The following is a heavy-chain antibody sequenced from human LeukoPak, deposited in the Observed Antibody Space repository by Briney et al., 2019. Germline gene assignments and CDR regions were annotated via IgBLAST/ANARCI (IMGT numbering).Heavy chain of an antibody. CDR2: IKQDGSEK. J-gene: IGHJ4*02. CDR1: GFTFSSYW. Sequence: GGSLRLSCAASGFTFSSYWMSWVRQAPGKGLEWVANIKQDGSEKYYVDSVKGRFTISRDNAKNSLYLQMNSLRAEDTAVYYCARDYYDYVWGSYRYTFDYWDQGTLVTVSS. D-gene: IGHD3-16*02. V-gene: IGHV3-7*01. CDR3: ARDYYDYVWGSYRYTFDY.